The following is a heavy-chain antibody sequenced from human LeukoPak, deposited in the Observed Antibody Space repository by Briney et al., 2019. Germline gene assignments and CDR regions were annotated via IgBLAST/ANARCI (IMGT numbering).Heavy chain of an antibody. J-gene: IGHJ6*02. CDR3: ARGIRGYCSSTSCYINGMDV. Sequence: GGSLRLSCAASGFTFSTYLMSWVRQAPGKGLEWVAVISYDGSNKYYADSVKGRFTISRDNSKNTLYLQMNSLRAEDTAVYYCARGIRGYCSSTSCYINGMDVWGQGTTVTVS. D-gene: IGHD2-2*02. V-gene: IGHV3-30*03. CDR1: GFTFSTYL. CDR2: ISYDGSNK.